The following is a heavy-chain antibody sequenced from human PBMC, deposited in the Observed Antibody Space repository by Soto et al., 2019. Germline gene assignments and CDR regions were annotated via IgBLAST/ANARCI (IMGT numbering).Heavy chain of an antibody. J-gene: IGHJ4*02. CDR1: GFTVSDNY. D-gene: IGHD3-10*01. V-gene: IGHV3-53*05. CDR2: IYSDVYSAGTT. CDR3: VKGGVRGVITAY. Sequence: PGGSLRLSCEASGFTVSDNYMTWVRQAPGKGLEWVSLIYSDVYSAGTTYYADSVKGRFTIFRDNSKNTLYLQMSSLRAEDTAVYYCVKGGVRGVITAYWGQGTLVTVSS.